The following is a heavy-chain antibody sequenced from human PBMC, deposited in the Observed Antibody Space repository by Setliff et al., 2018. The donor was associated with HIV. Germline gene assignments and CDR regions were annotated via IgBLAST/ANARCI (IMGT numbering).Heavy chain of an antibody. V-gene: IGHV4-38-2*01. Sequence: SETLSLTCAVSGYSISSGCYWGWIRQPPGKGLEWIGSMYHTGSTYYSPSLNSRFTISVDTSKNQFSLKLRSVTAADTAVYYCARQPLYNDYDWRSYYFDYWGQGLLGTVS. CDR2: MYHTGST. CDR3: ARQPLYNDYDWRSYYFDY. D-gene: IGHD5-12*01. J-gene: IGHJ4*02. CDR1: GYSISSGCY.